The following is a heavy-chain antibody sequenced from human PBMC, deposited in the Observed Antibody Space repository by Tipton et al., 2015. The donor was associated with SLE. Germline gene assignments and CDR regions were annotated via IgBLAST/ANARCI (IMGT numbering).Heavy chain of an antibody. CDR1: GGSFSGYY. CDR3: ARELEDCSGGVCSTPRAFDI. J-gene: IGHJ3*02. V-gene: IGHV4-34*01. D-gene: IGHD2-8*02. Sequence: TLSLTCAVYGGSFSGYYWSWIRQPPGKGLEWIGEINHSGSTNYNPSLKSRVTISVDTSKNQFSLKLSSVTAADTAVYYCARELEDCSGGVCSTPRAFDIWGQGTMVTVSS. CDR2: INHSGST.